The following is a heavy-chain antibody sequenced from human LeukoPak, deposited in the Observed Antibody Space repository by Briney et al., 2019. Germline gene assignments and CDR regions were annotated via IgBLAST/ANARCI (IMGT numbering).Heavy chain of an antibody. D-gene: IGHD5-12*01. Sequence: PSETLSLTCTVSGGSISRYYWSWIRQPPGKGLEWIGYIYYSGSTNYNPSLKSRVTISVDTSKNQFSLKLTSVTAADTAVYYCARGSTSVATTPGDYWGQGTLVTVSS. J-gene: IGHJ4*02. CDR3: ARGSTSVATTPGDY. CDR2: IYYSGST. V-gene: IGHV4-59*01. CDR1: GGSISRYY.